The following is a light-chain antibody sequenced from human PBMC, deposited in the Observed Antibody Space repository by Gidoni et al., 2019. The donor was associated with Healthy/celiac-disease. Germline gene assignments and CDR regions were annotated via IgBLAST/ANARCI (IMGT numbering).Light chain of an antibody. CDR1: QSISSY. J-gene: IGKJ1*01. CDR2: AAS. Sequence: DIQMTQSPSILPASVGDRVTITCRASQSISSYLNWYQQKPGKAPKLLIYAASSLQSGVPSRFSGSGSGTDFTLTISSLQPEDFATYYCQQSYSTLTWTFGQGTKVEIK. V-gene: IGKV1-39*01. CDR3: QQSYSTLTWT.